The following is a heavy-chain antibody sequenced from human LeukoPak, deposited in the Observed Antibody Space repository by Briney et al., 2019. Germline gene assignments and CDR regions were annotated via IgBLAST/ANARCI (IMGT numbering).Heavy chain of an antibody. CDR2: IYPGDSDT. J-gene: IGHJ3*02. V-gene: IGHV5-51*01. Sequence: GESLKISCKGSGYSFTTYWIGWVRQMPGKGLEWMGIIYPGDSDTRYSPSFQGQVTISADKSISTAYLQWSSLKASDTAMYYCARGPVYISSRGAFDIWGQGTMVTISS. CDR3: ARGPVYISSRGAFDI. CDR1: GYSFTTYW. D-gene: IGHD6-19*01.